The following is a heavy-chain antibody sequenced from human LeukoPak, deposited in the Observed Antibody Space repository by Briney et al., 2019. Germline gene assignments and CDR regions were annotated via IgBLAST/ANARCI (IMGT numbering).Heavy chain of an antibody. CDR2: ISGSGASP. V-gene: IGHV3-23*01. Sequence: GGSLRLSCAASGFTFSIYAMTWVRQAPGKGLEWVSVISGSGASPYYADSVKGRFTISRDNSKSTLSLQMNSLRAEDTAVYYCAKVGYSGTYYSYFDYWGQGTLVTVSS. CDR1: GFTFSIYA. D-gene: IGHD1-26*01. CDR3: AKVGYSGTYYSYFDY. J-gene: IGHJ4*02.